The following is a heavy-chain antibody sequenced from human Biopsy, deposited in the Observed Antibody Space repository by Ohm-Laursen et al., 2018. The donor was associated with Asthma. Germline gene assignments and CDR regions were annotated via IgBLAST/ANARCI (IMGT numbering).Heavy chain of an antibody. J-gene: IGHJ6*02. Sequence: GTLSLTCVVYGGSFSGYYWSWIRQPPGKGLEWLGYIYFTGSDNYNPSLKRRVTISVDTSKNQFSLRLNSVTAADTAVYYCARGPNYHGSGRAPIGMDVWGQGTTVTVSS. CDR2: IYFTGSD. V-gene: IGHV4-59*01. CDR1: GGSFSGYY. D-gene: IGHD3-10*01. CDR3: ARGPNYHGSGRAPIGMDV.